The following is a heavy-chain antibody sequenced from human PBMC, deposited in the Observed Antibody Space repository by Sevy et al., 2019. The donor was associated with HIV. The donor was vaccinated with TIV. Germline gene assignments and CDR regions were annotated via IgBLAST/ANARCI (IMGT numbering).Heavy chain of an antibody. V-gene: IGHV3-48*01. D-gene: IGHD6-13*01. CDR1: GFTFSSYS. CDR2: ISDSSNTK. CDR3: ARDPEQLVGNYLDY. J-gene: IGHJ4*02. Sequence: GGSLRLSCAASGFTFSSYSMNWVRQAPGKGLEWVSYISDSSNTKYYSDSVKGRFTISRENAKNSLYLQMNSLRAEDPAVYYCARDPEQLVGNYLDYWGQGTPVTVSS.